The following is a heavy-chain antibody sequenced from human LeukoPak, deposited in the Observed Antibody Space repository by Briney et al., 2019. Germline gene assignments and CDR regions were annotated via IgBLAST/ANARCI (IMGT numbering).Heavy chain of an antibody. V-gene: IGHV1-46*01. CDR2: INPSGGSA. Sequence: ASVKVSCKASGYTFTTYYMHWVRQAPGQGLEWMGIINPSGGSASYAQKFQGRVTMTRDTSTSTVYMELSSLRSEDTAVYYCARDKMRLLDYGSGSYDYWGQGTLATVSS. CDR3: ARDKMRLLDYGSGSYDY. D-gene: IGHD3-10*01. J-gene: IGHJ4*02. CDR1: GYTFTTYY.